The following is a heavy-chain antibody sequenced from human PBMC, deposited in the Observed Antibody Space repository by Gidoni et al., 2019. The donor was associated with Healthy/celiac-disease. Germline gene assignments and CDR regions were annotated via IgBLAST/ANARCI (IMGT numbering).Heavy chain of an antibody. D-gene: IGHD3-9*01. J-gene: IGHJ6*03. Sequence: EVQLVQSGAEVKKPGESLKISCKGSGYSFTSYWIGWVRQMPGKGLEWMGIIYPGDSDTRYSPSFQGQVTISADKSIITAYLQWSSLKASDTAMYYCARLHYYDILPGPHYYYMDVWGKGTTVTVSS. CDR3: ARLHYYDILPGPHYYYMDV. CDR1: GYSFTSYW. V-gene: IGHV5-51*03. CDR2: IYPGDSDT.